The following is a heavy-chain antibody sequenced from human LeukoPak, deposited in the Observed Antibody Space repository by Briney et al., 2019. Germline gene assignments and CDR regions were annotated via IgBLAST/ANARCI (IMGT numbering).Heavy chain of an antibody. J-gene: IGHJ5*02. D-gene: IGHD1-14*01. CDR2: INRDGSST. CDR1: GIIFSNYW. V-gene: IGHV3-74*01. Sequence: PGGSLRLSCAASGIIFSNYWMHWVRHAPGKGLVWVSRINRDGSSTSYADSVKGRFTISRDNAKNTLYLQMNSLRAEDTAVYYCARDAGIGWFDPWGQGTLVTVSS. CDR3: ARDAGIGWFDP.